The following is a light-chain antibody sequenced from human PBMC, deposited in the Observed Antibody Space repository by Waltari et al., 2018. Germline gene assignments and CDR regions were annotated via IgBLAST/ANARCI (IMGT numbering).Light chain of an antibody. CDR2: EVN. CDR1: SSDVGAYKY. Sequence: QSVLTQPPSASGSVGQSVTISCTGTSSDVGAYKYVSWYQHHPGKAPKLIIFEVNKRPSGVPDRFSGSKSGTTASLTVSGLQAGDEADYFCSSYGGFNNYVFGAGTKVTVV. CDR3: SSYGGFNNYV. V-gene: IGLV2-8*01. J-gene: IGLJ1*01.